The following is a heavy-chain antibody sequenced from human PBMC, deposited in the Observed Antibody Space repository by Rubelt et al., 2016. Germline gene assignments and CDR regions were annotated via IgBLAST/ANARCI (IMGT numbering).Heavy chain of an antibody. Sequence: EVQLVESGGDLVQPGGSLRLSCAASGFTFSTFGMTWVRQAPGKGLEWVSYISGSSNTIYYADSVKGLFTISRDNAKNSLYLQMNSLRDEDTAVYYCARRSSSVDYWGQGTLVTVSS. D-gene: IGHD6-6*01. CDR1: GFTFSTFG. V-gene: IGHV3-48*02. CDR3: ARRSSSVDY. J-gene: IGHJ4*02. CDR2: ISGSSNTI.